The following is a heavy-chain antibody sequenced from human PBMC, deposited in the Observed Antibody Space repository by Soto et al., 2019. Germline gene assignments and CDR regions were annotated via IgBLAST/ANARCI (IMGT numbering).Heavy chain of an antibody. CDR3: AREPSGSYYRVFEFDY. V-gene: IGHV4-39*01. J-gene: IGHJ4*02. CDR1: GGSISSSSYY. D-gene: IGHD3-10*01. CDR2: IYYSGST. Sequence: SETLSLTCTVSGGSISSSSYYWGWIRQPPGKGLEWIGSIYYSGSTYYNPSLKSRVTISVDTSKNQFSLKLSSVTAADTTVYYCAREPSGSYYRVFEFDYWGQGTLVTVSS.